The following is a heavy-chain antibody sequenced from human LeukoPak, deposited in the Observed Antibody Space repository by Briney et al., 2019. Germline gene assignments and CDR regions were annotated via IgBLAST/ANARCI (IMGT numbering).Heavy chain of an antibody. D-gene: IGHD6-19*01. Sequence: SEPLSLTCTVSSRSISSSSYYWGWVRQPPGKGQEWIGSIYYSGSTYYNQYLKNRVTISVDTSTNRLSLNLSSVTAADTAVYYCARKTYSSGWRVSIDSWGRGTLVSGSS. V-gene: IGHV4-39*01. J-gene: IGHJ4*02. CDR1: SRSISSSSYY. CDR2: IYYSGST. CDR3: ARKTYSSGWRVSIDS.